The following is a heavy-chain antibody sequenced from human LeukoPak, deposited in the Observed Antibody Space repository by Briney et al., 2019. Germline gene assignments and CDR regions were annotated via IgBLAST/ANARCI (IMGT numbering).Heavy chain of an antibody. V-gene: IGHV3-23*01. Sequence: LPGGALRLSCAASGITFSSYGMSWVRQAPGKGLEWVSAISGSGGSTYYADSVKGRFTISRDNSKNTLYLQMNSLRAEDTAVYYCAKFDSSGYYYDHDAFDIWGQGTMVTVSS. CDR3: AKFDSSGYYYDHDAFDI. CDR1: GITFSSYG. J-gene: IGHJ3*02. D-gene: IGHD3-22*01. CDR2: ISGSGGST.